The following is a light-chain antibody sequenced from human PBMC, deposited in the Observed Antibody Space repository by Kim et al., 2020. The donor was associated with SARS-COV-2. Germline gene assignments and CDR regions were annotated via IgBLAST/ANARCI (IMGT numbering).Light chain of an antibody. CDR3: QQYNNLPPALT. CDR2: GAS. CDR1: QSVSSN. Sequence: EIVMTQSPATLSVSPGERATLSCRASQSVSSNLAWYQQKPDQAPRLLIYGASTRATGIPARFSGGGSGTEFTLTISSLQSGDYAVYYCQQYNNLPPALTFGGGTKLEI. V-gene: IGKV3-15*01. J-gene: IGKJ4*01.